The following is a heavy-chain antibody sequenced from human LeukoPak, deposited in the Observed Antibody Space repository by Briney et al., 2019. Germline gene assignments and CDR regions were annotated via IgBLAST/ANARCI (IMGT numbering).Heavy chain of an antibody. J-gene: IGHJ2*01. V-gene: IGHV4-38-2*02. CDR2: IYHSGST. Sequence: SETLSLTCTVSGYSISSGYYWGWIRQPPGKGLEWIGSIYHSGSTNYNPSLKSRVTISVDTSKNQFSLKLSSVTAADTAVYYCARVDSSSSRYYWYFDLWGRGTLVTVSS. CDR3: ARVDSSSSRYYWYFDL. D-gene: IGHD6-6*01. CDR1: GYSISSGYY.